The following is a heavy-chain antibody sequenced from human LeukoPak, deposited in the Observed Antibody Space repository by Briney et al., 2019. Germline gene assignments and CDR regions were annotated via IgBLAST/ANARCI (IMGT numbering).Heavy chain of an antibody. Sequence: ESGPTLVKPTQTLTLTCTFSGFSLSTSGVGVGWIRQPPGKALEWLALIYWDDDKRYSPSLRSRLTISKDTSKNQVVLTMTNMDPVDTATYYCAQRIIDNNYFDYWGQGTLVTVSS. V-gene: IGHV2-5*02. D-gene: IGHD2/OR15-2a*01. CDR1: GFSLSTSGVG. J-gene: IGHJ4*02. CDR2: IYWDDDK. CDR3: AQRIIDNNYFDY.